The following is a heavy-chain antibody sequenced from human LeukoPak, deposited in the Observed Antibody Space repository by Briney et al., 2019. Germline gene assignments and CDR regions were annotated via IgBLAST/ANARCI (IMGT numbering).Heavy chain of an antibody. CDR3: ARGESDPIAAAALDY. Sequence: SETLSLTCTVSGGSISSGSYYWSWIRQPAGKGLEWIGRIYTSGSTNYNPSLNSRVTISVDTSKNQFSLKLSSVTAADTAVYYCARGESDPIAAAALDYWGQGTLVTVSS. CDR1: GGSISSGSYY. D-gene: IGHD6-13*01. J-gene: IGHJ4*02. V-gene: IGHV4-61*02. CDR2: IYTSGST.